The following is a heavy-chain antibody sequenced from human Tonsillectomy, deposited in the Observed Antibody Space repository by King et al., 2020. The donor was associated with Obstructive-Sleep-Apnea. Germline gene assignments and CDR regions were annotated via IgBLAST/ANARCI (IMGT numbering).Heavy chain of an antibody. CDR2: IYYSGST. CDR1: GGSISSYY. J-gene: IGHJ4*02. CDR3: ARDRGYNYDYFDY. Sequence: VQLQESGPGLVKPSETLSLTCTVSGGSISSYYWTWIRQPPGKGLEWIGYIYYSGSTSINPSLSSRATISADTSKNQFFLQLSPVTAADTAVYFCARDRGYNYDYFDYWGQGTLVTVSS. V-gene: IGHV4-59*01. D-gene: IGHD5-24*01.